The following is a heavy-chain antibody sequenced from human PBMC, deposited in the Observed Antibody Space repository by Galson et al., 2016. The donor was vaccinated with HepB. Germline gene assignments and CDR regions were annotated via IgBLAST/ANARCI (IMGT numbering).Heavy chain of an antibody. D-gene: IGHD1-14*01. CDR1: GNGFPTSW. V-gene: IGHV5-51*01. CDR2: IYLGDSDT. Sequence: QSGAEVKKPGESLKISCKGFGNGFPTSWIDWVRQKPGEGLEWMAAIYLGDSDTRYSPSFQGQVSISADKSITTAYLQWSSLKASDTAIYYCWRRVSLSSEFDSWGQGTLVTVSS. J-gene: IGHJ4*02. CDR3: WRRVSLSSEFDS.